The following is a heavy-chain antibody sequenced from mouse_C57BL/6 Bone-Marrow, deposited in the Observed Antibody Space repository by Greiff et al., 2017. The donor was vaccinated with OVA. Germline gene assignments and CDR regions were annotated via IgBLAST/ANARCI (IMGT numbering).Heavy chain of an antibody. J-gene: IGHJ4*01. Sequence: EVQLQQSGPVLVKPGASVKMSCKASGYTFTDYYMNWVKQSHGKSLEWIGVINPYNGGTSYNQKFKGKATLTVDKSSSTAYMELNSLTSEDSAVYYCARMRVNYRVRMDYWGQGTSVTVSS. CDR1: GYTFTDYY. D-gene: IGHD2-14*01. V-gene: IGHV1-19*01. CDR2: INPYNGGT. CDR3: ARMRVNYRVRMDY.